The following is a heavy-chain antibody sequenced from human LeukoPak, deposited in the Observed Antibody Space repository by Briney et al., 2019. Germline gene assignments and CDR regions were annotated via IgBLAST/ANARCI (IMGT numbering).Heavy chain of an antibody. D-gene: IGHD2-2*03. CDR3: AKDMDIVVVPAAIFD. J-gene: IGHJ4*02. CDR2: ISYDGSNK. V-gene: IGHV3-30*18. CDR1: GFTFSSYG. Sequence: GGSLRLSCAASGFTFSSYGMPWVRQAPGKGLEWVAVISYDGSNKYYADSVKARFTISRDNSKNTLYLQMNSLRAEDTAVYYCAKDMDIVVVPAAIFDWGQGTLVTVSS.